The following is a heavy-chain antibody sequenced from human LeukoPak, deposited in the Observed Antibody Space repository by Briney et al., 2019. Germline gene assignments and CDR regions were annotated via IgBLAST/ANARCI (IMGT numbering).Heavy chain of an antibody. CDR2: INPNIGAT. D-gene: IGHD3-22*01. CDR1: GYTFTGHY. CDR3: SRDGDYYDTSTDAFDI. J-gene: IGHJ3*02. Sequence: GASVKVSCKSSGYTFTGHYLHWVRQAPGQGLEWMGWINPNIGATNYAQKCQGRVTMTRDTSITTAYMELSRLRSDDTAMYYCSRDGDYYDTSTDAFDIWGQGTMVTVSS. V-gene: IGHV1-2*02.